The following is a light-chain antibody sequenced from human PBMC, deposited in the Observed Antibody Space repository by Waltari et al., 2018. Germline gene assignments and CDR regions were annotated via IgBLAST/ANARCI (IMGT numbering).Light chain of an antibody. J-gene: IGLJ1*01. CDR3: SSYSSSNTYV. CDR1: SGDVGGYKS. CDR2: DVT. V-gene: IGLV2-14*03. Sequence: QSALTQPASVSGSPGQSITISCPGTSGDVGGYKSVSWYQQVPGKAPQLIIYDVTNRPSGVSNRFSGSKSANTASLTISGLQAEDEADYSCSSYSSSNTYVFGTGTKVTVL.